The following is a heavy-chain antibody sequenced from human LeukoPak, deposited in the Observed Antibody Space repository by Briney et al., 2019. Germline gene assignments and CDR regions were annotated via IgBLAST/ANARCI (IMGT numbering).Heavy chain of an antibody. CDR1: GFTFSDYY. CDR2: IGSSSSYT. D-gene: IGHD5-12*01. V-gene: IGHV3-11*06. Sequence: GGSPRLSCAASGFTFSDYYMSWIRQAPGKGLEWVSYIGSSSSYTNYADSVKGRFTITRDNAKNSLYLQMNSLRAEDTAVYYCARDWGFVATWAYYFDYWGQGTLVTVSS. CDR3: ARDWGFVATWAYYFDY. J-gene: IGHJ4*02.